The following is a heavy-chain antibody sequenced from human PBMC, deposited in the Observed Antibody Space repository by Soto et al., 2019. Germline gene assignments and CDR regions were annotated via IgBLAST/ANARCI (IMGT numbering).Heavy chain of an antibody. V-gene: IGHV3-30-3*01. J-gene: IGHJ2*01. D-gene: IGHD4-17*01. CDR2: ISYDGSNK. CDR1: GFTFSSYA. Sequence: QVQLVESGGGVVQPGRSLRLSCAASGFTFSSYAMHWVRQAPGKGLEWVAVISYDGSNKYYADSVKGRFTISRDNSKNTLYLQMNSLRAEDTAVYYCARATSRGVTTSWYFDLWGRGTLVTVSS. CDR3: ARATSRGVTTSWYFDL.